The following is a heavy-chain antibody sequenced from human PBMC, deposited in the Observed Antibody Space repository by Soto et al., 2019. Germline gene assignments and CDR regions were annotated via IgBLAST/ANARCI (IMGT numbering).Heavy chain of an antibody. V-gene: IGHV4-30-4*01. J-gene: IGHJ4*02. CDR1: GGSISSGDYY. Sequence: SETLSLTCTVSGGSISSGDYYWSWIRQPPGKGLEWIGYIYYSGSTYYNPSLKSRVTISVDASKNQFSLKLSSVTAADTAVYYCARGAPKDYYYDSSGYCFDYWGQGTLVTVSS. D-gene: IGHD3-22*01. CDR2: IYYSGST. CDR3: ARGAPKDYYYDSSGYCFDY.